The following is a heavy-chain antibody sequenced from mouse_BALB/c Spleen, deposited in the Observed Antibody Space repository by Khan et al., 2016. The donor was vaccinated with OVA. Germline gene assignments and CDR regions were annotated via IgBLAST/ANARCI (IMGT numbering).Heavy chain of an antibody. CDR2: IWGDGST. Sequence: QVQLQESGPGLVAPSQSLSITCTVSGFSLNSYGVNWVRQPPGKGLEWLGVIWGDGSTNYHSALISRLIISKDNSKSQVFLKLNSLQTDDTATYXCDKATQDYYSMDYWGQGTSVTVSS. CDR1: GFSLNSYG. CDR3: DKATQDYYSMDY. J-gene: IGHJ4*01. V-gene: IGHV2-3*01. D-gene: IGHD1-1*01.